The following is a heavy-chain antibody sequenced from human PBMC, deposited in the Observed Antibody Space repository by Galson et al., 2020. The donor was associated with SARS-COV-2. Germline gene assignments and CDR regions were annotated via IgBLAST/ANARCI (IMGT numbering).Heavy chain of an antibody. CDR2: IRSSADEGTR. V-gene: IGHV3-15*01. J-gene: IGHJ6*02. CDR3: TTVSNRLDIVVVPAAMGYYYYGMDG. CDR1: GGTVANAW. Sequence: LSNAASGGTVANAWLVWVYYAPKTGLKCVGRIRSSADEGTRVYAAPVNGSFRIPRDESKNTLYLQMNSLKTEDTAVYYCTTVSNRLDIVVVPAAMGYYYYGMDGWGQGTTVTVSS. D-gene: IGHD2-2*01.